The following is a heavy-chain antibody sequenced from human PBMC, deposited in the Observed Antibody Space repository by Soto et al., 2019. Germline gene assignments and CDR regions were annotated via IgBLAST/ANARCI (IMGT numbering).Heavy chain of an antibody. V-gene: IGHV3-30*03. D-gene: IGHD4-17*01. J-gene: IGHJ4*02. Sequence: QVQLVESGGGVVQPGRSLRLSCAASGFTFSSYGMHWVRQAPGKGLEWVAVISYDGSNKYYADSVKGRFTISRDNTKNTLYLQMTSLIAEDPAVYYCVTVAPPFDYWGQVTLVTVAS. CDR2: ISYDGSNK. CDR1: GFTFSSYG. CDR3: VTVAPPFDY.